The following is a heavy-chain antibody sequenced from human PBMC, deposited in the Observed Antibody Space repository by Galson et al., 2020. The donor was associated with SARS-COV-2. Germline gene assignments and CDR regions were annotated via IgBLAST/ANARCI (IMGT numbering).Heavy chain of an antibody. D-gene: IGHD2-21*01. Sequence: ASVKVSCRASGGTFSRYGFSWVRQAPGQGLEWMGRIIPILGRRDYAQKFQGRLTITADKSTNTAYMELSSLRSEDTAVYFCARDLVQMAIGDAGDAFDLWGQGTLVSVSS. J-gene: IGHJ3*01. V-gene: IGHV1-69*04. CDR1: GGTFSRYG. CDR3: ARDLVQMAIGDAGDAFDL. CDR2: IIPILGRR.